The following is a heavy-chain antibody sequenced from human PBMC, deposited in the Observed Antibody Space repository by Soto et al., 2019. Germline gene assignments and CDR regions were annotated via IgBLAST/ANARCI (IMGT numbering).Heavy chain of an antibody. J-gene: IGHJ4*02. CDR1: GGSISSSSYY. CDR3: ARQVRGYFDY. D-gene: IGHD3-16*01. V-gene: IGHV4-39*01. Sequence: SETMSLTCTVSGGSISSSSYYWGWIRQPPGKGLEWIGSIYYSGSTYYNPSLKSRVTISVDTSKNQFSLKLSSVTAADTAVYYCARQVRGYFDYWGQGTLVTVSS. CDR2: IYYSGST.